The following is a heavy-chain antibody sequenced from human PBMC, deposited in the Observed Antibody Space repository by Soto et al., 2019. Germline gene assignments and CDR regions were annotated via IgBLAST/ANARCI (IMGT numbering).Heavy chain of an antibody. V-gene: IGHV3-23*01. CDR3: AKSFSRNWYDYFNY. J-gene: IGHJ4*02. D-gene: IGHD6-13*01. CDR1: EFTFSSYA. CDR2: ISGSGDRT. Sequence: PGGSLRLSCAASEFTFSSYAMSWVRQAPVKGLEWVSAISGSGDRTYYADSVKGRFTIPRDTSKNTLSLQMNSLRAEDTALYYCAKSFSRNWYDYFNYWGQGTLVTVSS.